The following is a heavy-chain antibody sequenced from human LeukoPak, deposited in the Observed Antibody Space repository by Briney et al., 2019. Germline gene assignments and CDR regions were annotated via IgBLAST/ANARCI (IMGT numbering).Heavy chain of an antibody. D-gene: IGHD1-26*01. CDR3: ASSEDSGSTYYFNY. CDR1: GFTFTSSA. V-gene: IGHV1-58*02. CDR2: IVVGSGNT. Sequence: GASVKVSCKASGFTFTSSAMQWVRQARGQRLEWIGWIVVGSGNTNYAQKFQGRVTMTRDTSTSTVYMELSSLRSEDTAVYYCASSEDSGSTYYFNYWGQGTLVTVSS. J-gene: IGHJ4*02.